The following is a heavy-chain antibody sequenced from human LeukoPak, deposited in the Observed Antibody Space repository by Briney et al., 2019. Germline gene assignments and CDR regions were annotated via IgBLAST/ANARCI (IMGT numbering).Heavy chain of an antibody. CDR3: ARGGYQAEGMDV. CDR2: ISSSSSYI. Sequence: GGSLRLSCAASGFTFSSYSMNWVRQAPGKGLEWVSSISSSSSYIYYADSVKGRFTISRDNAKNSLYLQMNSLRAEDTAVYYCARGGYQAEGMDVWGQGTTVTVSS. J-gene: IGHJ6*02. D-gene: IGHD5-12*01. CDR1: GFTFSSYS. V-gene: IGHV3-21*01.